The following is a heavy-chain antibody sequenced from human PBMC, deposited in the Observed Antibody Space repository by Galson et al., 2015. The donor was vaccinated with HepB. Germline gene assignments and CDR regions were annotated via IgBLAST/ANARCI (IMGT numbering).Heavy chain of an antibody. CDR3: ARGKYDSGTDYYFDY. V-gene: IGHV3-21*01. Sequence: SLRLSCAASGFSFSSYSMNWVRQAPGKGLEWVSAISSSSIYIYQADSVKGRFTTSRDNAKNSLYLQMNSLRAEDTAVHYCARGKYDSGTDYYFDYWGQGTLVTVSS. CDR1: GFSFSSYS. D-gene: IGHD3-22*01. CDR2: ISSSSIYI. J-gene: IGHJ4*02.